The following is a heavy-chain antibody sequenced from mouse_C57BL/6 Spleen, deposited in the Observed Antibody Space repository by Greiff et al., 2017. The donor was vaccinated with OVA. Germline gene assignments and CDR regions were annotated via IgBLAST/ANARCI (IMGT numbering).Heavy chain of an antibody. Sequence: VQLQQSGAELVRPGASVKLSCTASGFNIKDYYMHWVKQRPEQGLEWIGRIDPEDGDTEYAPKFQGKATMTADTSSNTAYLQLSSRTSEDTAVDYGTSLYGSSLYYFDYWGQGTTLTVSS. CDR2: IDPEDGDT. CDR1: GFNIKDYY. CDR3: TSLYGSSLYYFDY. D-gene: IGHD1-1*01. V-gene: IGHV14-1*01. J-gene: IGHJ2*01.